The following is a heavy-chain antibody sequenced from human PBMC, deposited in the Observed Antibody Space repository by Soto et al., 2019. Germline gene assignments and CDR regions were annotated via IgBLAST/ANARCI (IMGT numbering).Heavy chain of an antibody. V-gene: IGHV1-3*01. CDR3: ARVPHMEWLVNFDY. D-gene: IGHD6-19*01. CDR2: INAGNGNT. Sequence: ASVKLSCKDSGYTFTSYAMHWVRQAPGQRLEWMGWINAGNGNTKYSQKFQGRVTITRDTSASTAYMELSSLRSEDTAVYYCARVPHMEWLVNFDYWGQGTLVTVSS. CDR1: GYTFTSYA. J-gene: IGHJ4*02.